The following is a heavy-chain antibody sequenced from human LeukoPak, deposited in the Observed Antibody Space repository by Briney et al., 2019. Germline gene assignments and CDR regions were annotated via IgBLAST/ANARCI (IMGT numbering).Heavy chain of an antibody. J-gene: IGHJ4*02. CDR2: IHHSGSA. D-gene: IGHD3-10*01. CDR1: GGSISNDNW. Sequence: SGTLSLTCAVFGGSISNDNWWSWVRQPPGKGLEWIGEIHHSGSATYNPSLKSRVTISVDKSKNQFSLILTSVTAADTAVYYCARVHPYYGSGSYLDYWGQGTLVTVSS. V-gene: IGHV4-4*02. CDR3: ARVHPYYGSGSYLDY.